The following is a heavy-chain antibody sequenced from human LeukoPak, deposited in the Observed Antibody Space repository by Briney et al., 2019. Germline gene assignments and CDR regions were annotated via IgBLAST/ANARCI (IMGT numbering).Heavy chain of an antibody. CDR3: ARVPYSSGRLYYYYGMDL. CDR2: VYHSGTT. CDR1: GGSIISDNW. D-gene: IGHD6-19*01. J-gene: IGHJ6*02. Sequence: PSETLSLTCAVSGGSIISDNWWCWVRQPPGQGLEWIGEVYHSGTTNYNPSLKSRVTISVDTSKNQFSLKLYSVTAADTAVYYCARVPYSSGRLYYYYGMDLWGQGTTVTVSS. V-gene: IGHV4-4*02.